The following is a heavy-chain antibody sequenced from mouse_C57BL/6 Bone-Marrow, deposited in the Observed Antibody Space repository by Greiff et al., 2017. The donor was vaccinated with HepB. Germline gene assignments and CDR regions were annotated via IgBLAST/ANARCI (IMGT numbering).Heavy chain of an antibody. J-gene: IGHJ4*01. CDR2: ISNGGGST. D-gene: IGHD2-12*01. CDR3: ARGSYRGYYAMDY. V-gene: IGHV5-12*01. CDR1: GFTFSDYY. Sequence: VKVVESGGGLVQPGGSLKLSCAASGFTFSDYYMYWVRQTPEKRLEWVAYISNGGGSTYYPDTVKGRFTISRDNAKNTLYLQMSRLKSEDTAMYYCARGSYRGYYAMDYWGQGTSVTVSS.